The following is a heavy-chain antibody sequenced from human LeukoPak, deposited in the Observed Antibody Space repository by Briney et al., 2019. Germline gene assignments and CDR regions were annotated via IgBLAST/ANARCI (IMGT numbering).Heavy chain of an antibody. Sequence: SETLSLTCTVSGVSISSYYWSWIRQPPGKGLEWIGYIYYSGSTNYHPSLKRRATISVDTSKNQFTLKLSSVTPADTAVYYCARRRWLQLGYYFDSWGQRALVTVSS. D-gene: IGHD5-24*01. CDR2: IYYSGST. J-gene: IGHJ4*02. CDR3: ARRRWLQLGYYFDS. CDR1: GVSISSYY. V-gene: IGHV4-59*01.